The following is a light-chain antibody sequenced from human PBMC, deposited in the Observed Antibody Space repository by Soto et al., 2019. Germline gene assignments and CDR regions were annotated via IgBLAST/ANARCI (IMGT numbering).Light chain of an antibody. Sequence: EIVLTQSPGTLSLSPGERATLSCRASQSVSSSYLAWYQQKPGQAPRLLIYGASSRATGIPDRFSGSGSGTDFTLTISRLEPEDFAVYYCQQYGSSPTWTVGQGTKADSK. CDR3: QQYGSSPTWT. CDR2: GAS. CDR1: QSVSSSY. J-gene: IGKJ1*01. V-gene: IGKV3-20*01.